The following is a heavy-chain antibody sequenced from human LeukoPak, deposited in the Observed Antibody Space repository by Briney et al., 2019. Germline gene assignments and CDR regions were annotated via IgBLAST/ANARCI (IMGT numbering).Heavy chain of an antibody. CDR2: IHDSGST. CDR1: GGSIIGYY. V-gene: IGHV4-4*07. D-gene: IGHD5-24*01. CDR3: ARGTEMTRIAGHYSFDH. J-gene: IGHJ4*02. Sequence: SETLSLTCTVSGGSIIGYYWTWMRQPAGKGLQWIGRIHDSGSTYSNPSLKSRVTISLDESNNQFSLKLTSVTAADTAVYYCARGTEMTRIAGHYSFDHWGQGSLVSVCS.